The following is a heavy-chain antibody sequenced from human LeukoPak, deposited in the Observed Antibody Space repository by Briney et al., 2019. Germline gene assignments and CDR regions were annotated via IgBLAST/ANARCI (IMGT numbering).Heavy chain of an antibody. Sequence: SVKVSCKASGGTFSRYAISWVRQAPGQGLEWMGGIIPIFGTANYAQKFQGRVTITTDESTSTAYMELSSLRSEDTAVYYCARDRGYGWGVFDYWGQGTLVTVSS. CDR1: GGTFSRYA. D-gene: IGHD5-12*01. CDR2: IIPIFGTA. CDR3: ARDRGYGWGVFDY. V-gene: IGHV1-69*05. J-gene: IGHJ4*02.